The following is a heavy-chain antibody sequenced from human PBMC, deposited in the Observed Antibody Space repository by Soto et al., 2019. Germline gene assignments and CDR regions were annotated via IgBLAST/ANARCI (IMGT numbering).Heavy chain of an antibody. D-gene: IGHD1-1*01. CDR1: GGFVSSGTYY. J-gene: IGHJ3*02. CDR2: MSHSGGT. CDR3: ARVERGTVTTVVDAFDI. Sequence: QVQLQQWGAGLLKPSETLSLTCAVYGGFVSSGTYYWSWIRQPPGKGLEWIGEMSHSGGTHFSPSLRGRVTIPVDTSKNQFSLKMSSVTAADTALYYCARVERGTVTTVVDAFDIWGPGTMVTVSS. V-gene: IGHV4-34*01.